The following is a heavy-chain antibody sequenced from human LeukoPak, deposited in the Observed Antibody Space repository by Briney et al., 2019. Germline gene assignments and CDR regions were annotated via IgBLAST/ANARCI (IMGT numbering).Heavy chain of an antibody. CDR2: IYYTGTT. J-gene: IGHJ4*02. V-gene: IGHV4-31*03. CDR3: ARDNSGVFDY. D-gene: IGHD3-10*01. CDR1: GGFISSGGYY. Sequence: NPSETLSLTCTVAGGFISSGGYYWSWIRQFPGESLEWIGYIYYTGTTYYNPSLKTRVTLSVDTSKNQFSLRLSSVPAADTAVYYCARDNSGVFDYWGQGTLVTVSS.